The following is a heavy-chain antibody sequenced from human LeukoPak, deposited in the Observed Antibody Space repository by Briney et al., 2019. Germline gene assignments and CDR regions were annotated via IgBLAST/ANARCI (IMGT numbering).Heavy chain of an antibody. D-gene: IGHD6-6*01. Sequence: PSEPLSLTCSVSGGSLSSHYWSWLRHPPGKGLVWIGYIYHSGSTNYNPSLKSRVTISVDTSKDQFSLKLSSVTAADTAVYYCARARIAARPFCYYMDVWGKGTTVTVSS. CDR1: GGSLSSHY. CDR3: ARARIAARPFCYYMDV. CDR2: IYHSGST. J-gene: IGHJ6*03. V-gene: IGHV4-59*11.